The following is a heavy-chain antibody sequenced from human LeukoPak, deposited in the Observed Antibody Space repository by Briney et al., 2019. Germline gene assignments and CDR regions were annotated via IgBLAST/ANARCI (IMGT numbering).Heavy chain of an antibody. CDR3: AREGFGELLSLDY. J-gene: IGHJ4*02. CDR2: ISGSDGST. Sequence: GGSLRLSCAASGFTFSSYAMSWVRQAPGKGLEWVSAISGSDGSTYYADSVKGRFTISRDNSKNTLYLQMNSLRAEDTAVYYCAREGFGELLSLDYWGQGTLVTVSS. D-gene: IGHD3-10*01. CDR1: GFTFSSYA. V-gene: IGHV3-23*01.